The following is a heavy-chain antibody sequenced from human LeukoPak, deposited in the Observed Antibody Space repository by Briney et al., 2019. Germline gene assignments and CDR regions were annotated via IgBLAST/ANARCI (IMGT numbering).Heavy chain of an antibody. CDR2: IRYDGSNK. D-gene: IGHD6-13*01. CDR1: GFTFSSYG. CDR3: AKVSALAAAGSDY. V-gene: IGHV3-30*02. Sequence: GGSLRLSCAASGFTFSSYGMHWVRQAPGKGLEWVAFIRYDGSNKYYADSVKGRFTISRDNSKNTLYLQMNSLRAEDTAVYYCAKVSALAAAGSDYWGQGTLVTVSS. J-gene: IGHJ4*02.